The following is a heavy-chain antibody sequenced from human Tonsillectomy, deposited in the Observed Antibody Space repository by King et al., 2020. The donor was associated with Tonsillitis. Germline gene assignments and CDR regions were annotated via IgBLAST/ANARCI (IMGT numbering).Heavy chain of an antibody. CDR1: GFSFGSYG. CDR3: AKDYSSSWPSFGY. Sequence: VQLVESGGGVVQPGKSLRLSCAASGFSFGSYGLHWVRQAPGKGLEWVAFISYDGTKKYYADSVKGRITISRDNSKTTLYLQMNSLRTEDTAVYFCAKDYSSSWPSFGYWGQGTLVTVSS. J-gene: IGHJ4*02. CDR2: ISYDGTKK. V-gene: IGHV3-30*18. D-gene: IGHD6-13*01.